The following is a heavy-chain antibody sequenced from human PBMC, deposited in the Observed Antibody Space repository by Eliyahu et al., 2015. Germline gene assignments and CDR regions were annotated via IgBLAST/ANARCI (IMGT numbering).Heavy chain of an antibody. D-gene: IGHD2/OR15-2a*01. CDR3: ARNSWESWFDP. V-gene: IGHV4-31*03. CDR2: IYYSGST. CDR1: GGSISSGGYS. Sequence: QVQLQESGPGLVKPSQTLSLXCTVSGGSISSGGYSWSWIRQHPGKGLEWIGYIYYSGSTYYNPSLKSRVTISVDTSKNQFSLKLSSVTAADTAVYYCARNSWESWFDPWGQGTLVTVSS. J-gene: IGHJ5*02.